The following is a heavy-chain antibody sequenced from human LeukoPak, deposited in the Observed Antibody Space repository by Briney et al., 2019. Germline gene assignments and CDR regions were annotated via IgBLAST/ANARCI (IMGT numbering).Heavy chain of an antibody. Sequence: GGSLRLSCAASGFTFSNYWMSWVRQTPGKGLEWVGNINQGGSEKYYVDSVKGRFTISRDNAKNSLYLQINSPTVEDTAVYYCSNGYCSGDSCYWGQGTLVTVSS. D-gene: IGHD2-15*01. J-gene: IGHJ4*02. CDR1: GFTFSNYW. CDR3: SNGYCSGDSCY. CDR2: INQGGSEK. V-gene: IGHV3-7*01.